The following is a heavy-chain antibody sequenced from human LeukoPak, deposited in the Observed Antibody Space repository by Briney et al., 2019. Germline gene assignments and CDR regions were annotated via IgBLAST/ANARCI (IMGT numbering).Heavy chain of an antibody. J-gene: IGHJ5*02. V-gene: IGHV4-34*01. D-gene: IGHD6-13*01. Sequence: SETLSLTCAIYGGSFSGYYWSWIRQPPGKGLERIGEINHSGSTNYNPSLKSRVTISVDTSKNQFSLKLSSVTAADTAVYYCARKQPGRYSSSWYTQYNWFDPWGQGTLVTVSS. CDR3: ARKQPGRYSSSWYTQYNWFDP. CDR2: INHSGST. CDR1: GGSFSGYY.